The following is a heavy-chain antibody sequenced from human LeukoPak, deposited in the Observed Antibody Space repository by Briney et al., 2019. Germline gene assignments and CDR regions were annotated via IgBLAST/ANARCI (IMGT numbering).Heavy chain of an antibody. CDR3: TPVMVEDRGF. V-gene: IGHV3-15*01. CDR1: GFIFNKAW. CDR2: IKSNNDGGTT. D-gene: IGHD2-21*01. J-gene: IGHJ4*02. Sequence: GGSLRLSCAASGFIFNKAWMNWVRQAPGKGPEWVGRIKSNNDGGTTDYASPVEGRFIISGDDSKNTIYLQMNRLIIDDTAIYYCTPVMVEDRGFWGQGTLVTVSP.